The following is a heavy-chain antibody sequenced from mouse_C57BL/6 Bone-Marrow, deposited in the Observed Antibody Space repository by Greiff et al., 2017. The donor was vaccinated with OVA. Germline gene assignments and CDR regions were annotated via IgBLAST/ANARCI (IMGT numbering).Heavy chain of an antibody. Sequence: VQLQQPGAELVMPGASVKLSCKASGYTFTSYWMHWVKQRPGQGLEWIGEIDPSDSYTNYNQKFKGKSTLTVDKPSSTAYMQLSSLTSEDSAVYYCARGNYYGSSYVLDYWGQGTTLTVSS. V-gene: IGHV1-69*01. J-gene: IGHJ2*01. CDR2: IDPSDSYT. CDR1: GYTFTSYW. CDR3: ARGNYYGSSYVLDY. D-gene: IGHD1-1*01.